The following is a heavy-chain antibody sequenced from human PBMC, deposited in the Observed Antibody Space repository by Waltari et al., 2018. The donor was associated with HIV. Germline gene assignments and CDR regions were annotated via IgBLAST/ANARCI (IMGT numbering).Heavy chain of an antibody. CDR1: GFTVSSNY. CDR2: IYSGGST. CDR3: ARDPEMATKWGY. J-gene: IGHJ4*02. Sequence: EVQLVESGGGLIQPGGSLRLSCAASGFTVSSNYMSWVRQAPGKGLGWFSVIYSGGSTYYADSVKGRFTISRDNSKNTLYLQMNSLRAEDTAVYYCARDPEMATKWGYWGQGTLVTVSS. V-gene: IGHV3-53*01. D-gene: IGHD5-12*01.